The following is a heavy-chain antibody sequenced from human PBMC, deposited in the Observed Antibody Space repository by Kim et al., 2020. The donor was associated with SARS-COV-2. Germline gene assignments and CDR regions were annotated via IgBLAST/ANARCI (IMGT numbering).Heavy chain of an antibody. CDR3: AKGVGYCSGGSCYIIDY. V-gene: IGHV3-23*01. D-gene: IGHD2-15*01. CDR2: ISGSGGST. Sequence: GGSLRLSCAASGFTFSSYAMSWVRQAPGKGLEWVSAISGSGGSTYYADSVKGRFTISRDNSKNTLYLQMNSLRAEDTAEYYCAKGVGYCSGGSCYIIDYWGQGTLVTVSS. J-gene: IGHJ4*02. CDR1: GFTFSSYA.